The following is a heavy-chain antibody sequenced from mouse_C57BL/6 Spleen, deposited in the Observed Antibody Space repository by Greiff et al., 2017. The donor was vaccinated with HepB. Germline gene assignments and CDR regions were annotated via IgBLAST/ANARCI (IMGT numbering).Heavy chain of an antibody. D-gene: IGHD2-1*01. CDR3: ARSNGNYVGWYFDV. CDR1: GFTFSDYG. Sequence: EVQRVESGGGLVKPGGSLKLSCAASGFTFSDYGMHWVRQAPEKGLEWVAYISSGSSTIYYADTVKGRFTISRDNAKNTLFLQMTSLRSEDTAMYYCARSNGNYVGWYFDVWGTGTTVTVSS. CDR2: ISSGSSTI. V-gene: IGHV5-17*01. J-gene: IGHJ1*03.